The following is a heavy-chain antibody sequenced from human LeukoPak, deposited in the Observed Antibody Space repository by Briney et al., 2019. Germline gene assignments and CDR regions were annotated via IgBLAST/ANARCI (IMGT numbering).Heavy chain of an antibody. CDR2: INPSGGST. V-gene: IGHV1-46*01. CDR1: GYTFTSYY. J-gene: IGHJ4*02. CDR3: ARDRGQSFHDSSGYYPR. Sequence: GASVKVSCKASGYTFTSYYMHWVRQAPGQGLEWMGIINPSGGSTSYAQKFQGRVTITADKSTSTAYMELSSLRSEDTAVYYCARDRGQSFHDSSGYYPRWGQGTLVTVSS. D-gene: IGHD3-22*01.